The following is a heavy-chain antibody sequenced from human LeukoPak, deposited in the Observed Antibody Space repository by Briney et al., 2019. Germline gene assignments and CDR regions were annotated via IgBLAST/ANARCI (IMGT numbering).Heavy chain of an antibody. V-gene: IGHV3-21*01. CDR3: ARDKIVGATLLDY. CDR2: ISSSSSYI. CDR1: EFSVGSNY. D-gene: IGHD1-26*01. Sequence: GGSLRLSCAASEFSVGSNYMTWVRQAPGKGLECVSSISSSSSYIYYADSVKGRFTISRDNAKNSLYLQMNSLRAEDTAVYYCARDKIVGATLLDYWGQGALVIVSS. J-gene: IGHJ4*02.